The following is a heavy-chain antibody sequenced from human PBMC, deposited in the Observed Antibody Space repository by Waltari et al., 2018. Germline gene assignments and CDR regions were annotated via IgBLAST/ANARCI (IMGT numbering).Heavy chain of an antibody. CDR2: INAGNGNT. D-gene: IGHD6-13*01. J-gene: IGHJ4*02. CDR1: GYTFTSYA. V-gene: IGHV1-3*01. Sequence: QVQLVQSGAEVKKPGASVKVSCKASGYTFTSYAMHWVRQAPGQRLEWMGWINAGNGNTKYSQKFQGRVTITRDTSASTAYMELSSLRSEDTAVYYCARGPLYWQQLVRGNFDYWGQGTLVTVSS. CDR3: ARGPLYWQQLVRGNFDY.